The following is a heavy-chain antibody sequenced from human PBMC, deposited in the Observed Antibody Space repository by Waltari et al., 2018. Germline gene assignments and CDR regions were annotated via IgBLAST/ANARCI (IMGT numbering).Heavy chain of an antibody. Sequence: EVQLVESGGVVVQPGGSRRLSCAASGFTFDHYTMHWVRQAPGKGLEWVSLISWDGGSTYYADSVKGRFTISRDNSKNSLYLQMNSLRTEDTALYYCAKDISAAGTVWFDPWGQGTLVTVSS. CDR1: GFTFDHYT. CDR2: ISWDGGST. V-gene: IGHV3-43*01. CDR3: AKDISAAGTVWFDP. J-gene: IGHJ5*02. D-gene: IGHD6-13*01.